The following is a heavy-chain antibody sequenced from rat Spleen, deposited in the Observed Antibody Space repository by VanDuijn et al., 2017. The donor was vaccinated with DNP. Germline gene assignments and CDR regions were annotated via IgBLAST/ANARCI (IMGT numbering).Heavy chain of an antibody. CDR2: ITSSGGST. J-gene: IGHJ2*01. CDR3: ARRGTEGMD. CDR1: GFTFNYYW. D-gene: IGHD1-11*01. Sequence: EVQLVESGGGLVQPGRSLKLSCVASGFTFNYYWMTWIRHVPGKGLEWVASITSSGGSTNYRDSVKGRFTISRDNAKSSLYLQMNSLKSEDTATYYCARRGTEGMDWGQGVMVTVSS. V-gene: IGHV5-31*01.